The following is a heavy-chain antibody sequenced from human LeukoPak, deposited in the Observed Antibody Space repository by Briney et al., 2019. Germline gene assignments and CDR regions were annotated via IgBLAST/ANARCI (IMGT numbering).Heavy chain of an antibody. V-gene: IGHV4-39*01. J-gene: IGHJ6*02. CDR3: VRRIGAPGSIYYYYGVDV. CDR2: IYYTGST. D-gene: IGHD6-13*01. Sequence: SETLSLTCTVSGGSISINSEYWGWIRQPPGKGLEWIGSIYYTGSTYYNPPLKSRVTISVDTSKNLFSLKLSSVTAADTAVYYRVRRIGAPGSIYYYYGVDVRGQGTTVTVSS. CDR1: GGSISINSEY.